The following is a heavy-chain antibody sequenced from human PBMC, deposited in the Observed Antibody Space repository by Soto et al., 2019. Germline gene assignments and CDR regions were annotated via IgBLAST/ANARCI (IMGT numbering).Heavy chain of an antibody. J-gene: IGHJ6*02. V-gene: IGHV1-46*01. CDR1: RVAFSYY. CDR2: INPNSGST. D-gene: IGHD2-2*01. Sequence: ASVKVSCKASRVAFSYYMHWVRQAPGQGLEWMGIINPNSGSTTYAQKFQGRVTMTRDTSTSTVYMELTSLTSGDTAVYYCARAGIAYCSSTTCYLYYYVMDVWGQGTTVTVSS. CDR3: ARAGIAYCSSTTCYLYYYVMDV.